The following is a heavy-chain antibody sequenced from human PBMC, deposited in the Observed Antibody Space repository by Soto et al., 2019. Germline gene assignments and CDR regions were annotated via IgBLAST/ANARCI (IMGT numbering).Heavy chain of an antibody. CDR3: ARVSWREKYGMDV. CDR2: ISRSGRGSA. Sequence: PGGSLRLSCAASGFTFGDYYMSWIRQAPGEGLEWVSSISRSGRGSAYYADSVKGRFTISRDNSENTLFLQMNNLRDEDTAVYYCARVSWREKYGMDVWGQGTTVTVSS. V-gene: IGHV3-23*01. J-gene: IGHJ6*02. CDR1: GFTFGDYY.